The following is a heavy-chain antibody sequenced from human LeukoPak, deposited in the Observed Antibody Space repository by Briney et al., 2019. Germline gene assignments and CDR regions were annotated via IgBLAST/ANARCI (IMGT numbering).Heavy chain of an antibody. CDR1: GFTFSSYW. CDR2: IKQDGSEK. CDR3: ARDFEGKKGLASAGSDY. J-gene: IGHJ4*02. D-gene: IGHD6-13*01. V-gene: IGHV3-7*01. Sequence: GGSLRLSCAASGFTFSSYWMTWVRQAPGKGLEWVADIKQDGSEKYYVDSVKGRFTISRDNAKNSLYLQMSSLRAEDTAVYYCARDFEGKKGLASAGSDYWGQGTLVTVSS.